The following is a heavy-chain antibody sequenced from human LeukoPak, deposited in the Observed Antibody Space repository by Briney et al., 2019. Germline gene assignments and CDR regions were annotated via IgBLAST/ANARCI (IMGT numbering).Heavy chain of an antibody. J-gene: IGHJ6*03. CDR3: ARGSRPYYYYYMDV. CDR2: IIPIFGTA. CDR1: GGTFSSYA. V-gene: IGHV1-69*05. Sequence: SVRVSCKASGGTFSSYAISWVRQAPGQGLEWMGGIIPIFGTANYAQEFQGRVTITTDESTSTAYMELSSLRSEDTAVYYCARGSRPYYYYYMDVWGKGTTVTVSS.